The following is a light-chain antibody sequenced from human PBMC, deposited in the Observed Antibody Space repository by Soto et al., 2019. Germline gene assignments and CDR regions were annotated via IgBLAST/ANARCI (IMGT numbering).Light chain of an antibody. Sequence: EIVMTQSPATLSVSPGERATLSCRASQSVRSNLAWYQQMPGQPPRLLIYSASTRATSIPATFSGRGSGTELTLTVSSLQSEDFAVYYCQQYNSWPLTFGGATKVEIK. V-gene: IGKV3D-15*01. CDR3: QQYNSWPLT. J-gene: IGKJ4*01. CDR2: SAS. CDR1: QSVRSN.